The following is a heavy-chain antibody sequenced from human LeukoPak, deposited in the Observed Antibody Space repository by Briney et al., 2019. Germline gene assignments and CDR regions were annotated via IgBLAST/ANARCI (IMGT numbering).Heavy chain of an antibody. CDR3: ARDLVITSGMDV. Sequence: SETLSLTCIVSGGSISSSSYYWGWIRQPPGKGLEWIGSIYYSGSTYYNPSLKSRVTISVDTSKNQFSLKLSSVTAADTAVYYCARDLVITSGMDVWGQGTTVTVSS. CDR1: GGSISSSSYY. D-gene: IGHD3-22*01. CDR2: IYYSGST. V-gene: IGHV4-39*07. J-gene: IGHJ6*02.